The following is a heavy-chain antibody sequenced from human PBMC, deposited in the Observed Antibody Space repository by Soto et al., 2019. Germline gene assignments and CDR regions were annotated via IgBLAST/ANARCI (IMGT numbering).Heavy chain of an antibody. J-gene: IGHJ3*02. Sequence: QVQLQESGPGLVKHSQTLYLTCTVSGGSISSDGYYWSWIRQHPGKGLEWIGYIYYSGSTYYNPSLKSRVTISVDTSKNQFSLKLSSVTAADTAVYYCARPRVGRTAFDIWGQGTMVTVSS. CDR2: IYYSGST. CDR3: ARPRVGRTAFDI. V-gene: IGHV4-31*03. CDR1: GGSISSDGYY. D-gene: IGHD1-26*01.